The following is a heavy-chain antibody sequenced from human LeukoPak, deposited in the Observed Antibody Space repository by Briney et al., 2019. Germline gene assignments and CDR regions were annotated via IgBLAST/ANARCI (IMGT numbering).Heavy chain of an antibody. V-gene: IGHV3-9*01. CDR3: ARNPNYYYDSGGPGAFDI. D-gene: IGHD3-22*01. J-gene: IGHJ3*02. CDR2: ISWNSGFI. Sequence: GGSLRLSCAASGFTFHNYAMHWVRQAPGKGLEWVSGISWNSGFIDYADSVKGRFTISRDNSKNTLDLQMNSLRAEDTAVYYCARNPNYYYDSGGPGAFDIWGQGTMVTVSS. CDR1: GFTFHNYA.